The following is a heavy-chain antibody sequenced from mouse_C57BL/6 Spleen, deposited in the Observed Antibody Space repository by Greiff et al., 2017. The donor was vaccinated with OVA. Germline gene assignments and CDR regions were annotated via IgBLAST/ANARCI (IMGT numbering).Heavy chain of an antibody. J-gene: IGHJ2*01. CDR2: INPGSGGT. CDR3: ARSFFDY. CDR1: GYAFTNYL. V-gene: IGHV1-54*01. Sequence: QVQLKESGAELVRPGTSVKVSCKASGYAFTNYLIEWVKQRPGQGLEWIGVINPGSGGTNYNEKFKGKATLTADKSSSTAYMQLSILTSEDSAVYFCARSFFDYWGQGTTLTVSS.